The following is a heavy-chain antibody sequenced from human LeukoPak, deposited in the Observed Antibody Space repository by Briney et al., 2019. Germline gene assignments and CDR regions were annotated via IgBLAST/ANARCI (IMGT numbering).Heavy chain of an antibody. J-gene: IGHJ3*02. V-gene: IGHV4-59*01. D-gene: IGHD2-8*01. Sequence: PSETLSLTCTVSGGSISSYYWSWIRLPPEKGLEWIGNIYYTGDTYYNPSLQSRVAISVDSSKSQFSLKLGSVIAADTAVYFCARGFQWHPRPNGFDIWGHGTTLTVSS. CDR2: IYYTGDT. CDR3: ARGFQWHPRPNGFDI. CDR1: GGSISSYY.